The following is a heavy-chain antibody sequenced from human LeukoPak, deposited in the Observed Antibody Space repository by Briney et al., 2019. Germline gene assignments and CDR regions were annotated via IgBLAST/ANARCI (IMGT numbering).Heavy chain of an antibody. CDR2: IYPGDSDT. V-gene: IGHV5-51*01. CDR1: GYSFISYW. CDR3: AIFLWFGELSNYFDY. Sequence: GESLKISCKGSGYSFISYWIGWVRQMPGKGLEWMGIIYPGDSDTRYSPSFQGQVTISADKSISTAYLQWSSLKASDTAMYYCAIFLWFGELSNYFDYWGQGTLVTVSS. J-gene: IGHJ4*02. D-gene: IGHD3-10*01.